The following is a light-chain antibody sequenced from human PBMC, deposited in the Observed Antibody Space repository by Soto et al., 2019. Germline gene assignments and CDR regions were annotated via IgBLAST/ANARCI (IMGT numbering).Light chain of an antibody. CDR2: ATS. V-gene: IGKV3-15*01. Sequence: EIVVTQSPATLSVSPGERATLSCRASQSVGNNFAWYQQKPGQAPRLLIFATSTRATGLPARFSGSGSGTEFTLTISSLQSEDFAVYYCQQYGDWPLTFGGGAKVEIE. CDR1: QSVGNN. CDR3: QQYGDWPLT. J-gene: IGKJ4*01.